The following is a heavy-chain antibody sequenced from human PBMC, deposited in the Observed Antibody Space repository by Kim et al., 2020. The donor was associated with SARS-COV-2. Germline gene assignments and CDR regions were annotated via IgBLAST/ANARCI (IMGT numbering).Heavy chain of an antibody. V-gene: IGHV3-33*01. D-gene: IGHD3-10*01. CDR2: IWYDGSNK. J-gene: IGHJ4*02. CDR1: GFTFSSYG. Sequence: GGSLRLSCAASGFTFSSYGMHWVRQAPGKGLEWVAVIWYDGSNKYYADSVKGRITISRDNSKNTLYLQMNSLRAEDTAVYYCARDYYGSVSSYFDYWGQGTLVTVSS. CDR3: ARDYYGSVSSYFDY.